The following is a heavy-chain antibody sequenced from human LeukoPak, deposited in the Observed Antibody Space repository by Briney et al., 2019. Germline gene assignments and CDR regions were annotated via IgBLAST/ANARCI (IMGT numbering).Heavy chain of an antibody. CDR3: ARGYYGSGTFDRGNNWFDP. J-gene: IGHJ5*02. V-gene: IGHV4-4*07. CDR2: IYTSGST. Sequence: PSETLSLTCTVSGGSISSYYWSWIRQPAGKGLEWIGRIYTSGSTNYNPSLKSRVTVSVDTSKNQFSLKLSSVTAADTAIYYCARGYYGSGTFDRGNNWFDPWGQGTLVTVSS. CDR1: GGSISSYY. D-gene: IGHD3-10*01.